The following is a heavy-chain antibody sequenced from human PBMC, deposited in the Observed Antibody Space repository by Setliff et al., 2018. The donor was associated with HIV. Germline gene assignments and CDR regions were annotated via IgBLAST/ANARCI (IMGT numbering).Heavy chain of an antibody. CDR1: GGSFSGYY. J-gene: IGHJ4*02. CDR2: IYIYNSVST. Sequence: LSLTCSVSGGSFSGYYWSWIRQPPGKGLEWIGYIYIYNSVSTNYNPSLTSRVTISADTSRNQFSLKLTSVTAADTAIYYCARGVNFDYWGQGTQVTVSS. V-gene: IGHV4-59*01. D-gene: IGHD3-3*01. CDR3: ARGVNFDY.